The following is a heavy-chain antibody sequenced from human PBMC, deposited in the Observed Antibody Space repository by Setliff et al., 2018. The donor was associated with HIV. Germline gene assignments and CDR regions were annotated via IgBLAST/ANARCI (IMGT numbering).Heavy chain of an antibody. J-gene: IGHJ6*03. V-gene: IGHV4-59*13. CDR2: VSNGGDT. CDR3: ARHATRNHDLAGVFYPYYMDV. D-gene: IGHD1-1*01. CDR1: GGSTNNYY. Sequence: SETLSLTCAVSGGSTNNYYLTWIRQPPGKGLEWIGSVSNGGDTNYNPSLKSRVSLSLDTSKTQFSLKLTSVTAADTAVYYCARHATRNHDLAGVFYPYYMDVWGKGITVTVSS.